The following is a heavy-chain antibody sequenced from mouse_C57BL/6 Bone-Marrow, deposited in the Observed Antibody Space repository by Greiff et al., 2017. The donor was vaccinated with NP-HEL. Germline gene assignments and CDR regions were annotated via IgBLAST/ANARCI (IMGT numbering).Heavy chain of an antibody. J-gene: IGHJ4*01. CDR1: GFSFNTYA. CDR3: VRHSYRHYAMDY. Sequence: EVQLVESGGGLVQPKGSLKLSCAASGFSFNTYAMNWVRQAPGKGLEWVARIRSKSNNYATYYADSVKDRFTISRDDSESMLYLQMNNLKTEDTAMYYCVRHSYRHYAMDYWGQGTSVTVSS. D-gene: IGHD2-14*01. CDR2: IRSKSNNYAT. V-gene: IGHV10-1*01.